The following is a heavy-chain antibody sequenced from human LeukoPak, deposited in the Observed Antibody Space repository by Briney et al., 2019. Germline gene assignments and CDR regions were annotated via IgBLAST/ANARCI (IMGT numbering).Heavy chain of an antibody. CDR3: ARGLAYYDFWSGNTQADY. V-gene: IGHV1-8*03. CDR1: GYTFTSYD. Sequence: ASVKVSCKASGYTFTSYDINWVRQATGQGLEWMGWMNPNSGNTGYAQKFQGRVTITRNTSISTASMELSSLRSEDTAVYYCARGLAYYDFWSGNTQADYWGQGTLVTVSS. D-gene: IGHD3-3*01. J-gene: IGHJ4*02. CDR2: MNPNSGNT.